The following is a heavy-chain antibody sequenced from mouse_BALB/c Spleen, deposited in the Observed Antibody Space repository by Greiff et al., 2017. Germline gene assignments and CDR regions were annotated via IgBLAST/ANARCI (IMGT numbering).Heavy chain of an antibody. D-gene: IGHD1-1*02. Sequence: QVQLQQPGAELVKPGASVKMSCKASGYTFTSYNMHWVKQTPGQGLEWIGAIYPGNGDTSYNQKFKGKATLTADKSSSTAYMQLSSLTSEDSAVYYCAREGTMSFAYWGQGTLVTVSA. CDR2: IYPGNGDT. V-gene: IGHV1-12*01. J-gene: IGHJ3*01. CDR3: AREGTMSFAY. CDR1: GYTFTSYN.